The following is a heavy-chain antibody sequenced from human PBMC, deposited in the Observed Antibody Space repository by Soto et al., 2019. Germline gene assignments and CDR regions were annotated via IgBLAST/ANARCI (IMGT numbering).Heavy chain of an antibody. CDR2: IVPIFGPA. Sequence: VQLVQSGAEVRMPGSSVKVSCKASGGTSNNYAIHWVRQAPGQGLEWMGGIVPIFGPAKYAQKFRGGVRITADDSTSTAYMDLSSLTSEDTAIYYCARPSYSSSWLPNLDYWGQGTLVTVSS. CDR1: GGTSNNYA. D-gene: IGHD6-13*01. CDR3: ARPSYSSSWLPNLDY. J-gene: IGHJ4*02. V-gene: IGHV1-69*01.